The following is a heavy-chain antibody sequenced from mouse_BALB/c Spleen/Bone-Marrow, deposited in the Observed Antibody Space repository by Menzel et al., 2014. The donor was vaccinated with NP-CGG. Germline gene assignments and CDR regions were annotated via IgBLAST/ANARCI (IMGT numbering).Heavy chain of an antibody. Sequence: EVQFQQSGGGLVQPGGSLKLSCAASGFDFSRYWMSWVRQAPGKGLEWIGEINPDSSTINYTPSLKDKFIISRDNAKNTLYLQMSKVRSEDTALYYCARQGYYGKGDYWGQGTTLTVSS. CDR2: INPDSSTI. CDR1: GFDFSRYW. J-gene: IGHJ2*01. D-gene: IGHD2-1*01. V-gene: IGHV4-1*02. CDR3: ARQGYYGKGDY.